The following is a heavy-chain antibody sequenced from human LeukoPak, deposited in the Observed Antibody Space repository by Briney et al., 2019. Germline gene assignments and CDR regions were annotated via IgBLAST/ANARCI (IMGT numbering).Heavy chain of an antibody. CDR1: GFTFSSYA. CDR3: AKIWVSGSYYMDYYYGMDV. CDR2: ISGSGGST. V-gene: IGHV3-23*01. J-gene: IGHJ6*02. D-gene: IGHD3-10*01. Sequence: PGGSLRLSCAASGFTFSSYAMSWIRQAPGKGLEWVSAISGSGGSTYYADSVKGRFTISRDNSKNTLYLQMNSLRAEDTAVYYCAKIWVSGSYYMDYYYGMDVWGQGTTVTVSS.